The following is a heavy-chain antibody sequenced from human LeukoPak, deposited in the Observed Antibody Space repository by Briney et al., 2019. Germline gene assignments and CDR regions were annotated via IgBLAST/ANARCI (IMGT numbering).Heavy chain of an antibody. CDR2: IYYSGNA. D-gene: IGHD6-19*01. Sequence: PSETLSLTCTVSGGSISSSSYYWGWIRQPPGKGLKWIGNIYYSGNAYYNPSLESRVTIPVDTSKNQFSLKLSSVTAADTAVYYCARDSSGWYEGSFDPWGQGILVTVSS. CDR1: GGSISSSSYY. V-gene: IGHV4-39*02. CDR3: ARDSSGWYEGSFDP. J-gene: IGHJ5*02.